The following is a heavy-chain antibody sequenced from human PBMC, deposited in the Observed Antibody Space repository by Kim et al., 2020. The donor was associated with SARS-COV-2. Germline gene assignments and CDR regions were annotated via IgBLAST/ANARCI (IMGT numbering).Heavy chain of an antibody. D-gene: IGHD5-12*01. Sequence: ADSVKGRFTISRDNAKNSLYLQMNSLRAEDTALYYCAKDDKRWLQFILDYWGQGTLVTVSS. CDR3: AKDDKRWLQFILDY. V-gene: IGHV3-9*01. J-gene: IGHJ4*02.